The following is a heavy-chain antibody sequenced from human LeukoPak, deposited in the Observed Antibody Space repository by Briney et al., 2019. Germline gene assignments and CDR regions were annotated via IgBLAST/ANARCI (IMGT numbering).Heavy chain of an antibody. V-gene: IGHV4-31*03. Sequence: SVTLSLTCTVSGGSISSGGYYWSWIRQHPGKGLEWIGYIYYSGSTYYNPSLKSRVTISVDTSKNQFSLKLSSVTAADTAVYYCARLLAYCGGDCYAADYWGQGTLVTVSS. CDR1: GGSISSGGYY. CDR2: IYYSGST. J-gene: IGHJ4*02. D-gene: IGHD2-21*02. CDR3: ARLLAYCGGDCYAADY.